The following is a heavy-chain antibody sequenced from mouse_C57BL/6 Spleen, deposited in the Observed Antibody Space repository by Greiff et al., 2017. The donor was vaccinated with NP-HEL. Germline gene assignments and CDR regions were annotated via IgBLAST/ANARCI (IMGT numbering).Heavy chain of an antibody. V-gene: IGHV1-81*01. CDR1: GYTFTSYG. D-gene: IGHD4-1*01. CDR2: IYPRSGNT. CDR3: ARGLTGTDWYFDV. J-gene: IGHJ1*03. Sequence: VQLQQSGAELARPGASVKLSCKASGYTFTSYGISWVKQRTGQGLEWIGEIYPRSGNTYYNEKFKGKATLTADKSSSTAYMELRSLTSEDSAVYFCARGLTGTDWYFDVWGTGTTVTVSS.